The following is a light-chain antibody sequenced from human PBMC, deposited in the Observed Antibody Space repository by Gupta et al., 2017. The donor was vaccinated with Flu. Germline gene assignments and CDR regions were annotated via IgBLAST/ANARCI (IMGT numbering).Light chain of an antibody. V-gene: IGLV8-61*01. CDR1: SGSVSTSHH. Sequence: QTVVTQEPSFSVSPGGTVTLTCGLSSGSVSTSHHPSWYQQTPGQAPRTLIYNTKTRSSGVPDRFSGSILGTKAALTITGAQAEDESDYFCVLYFGSGIWMFGGGTKVTVL. CDR3: VLYFGSGIWM. CDR2: NTK. J-gene: IGLJ3*02.